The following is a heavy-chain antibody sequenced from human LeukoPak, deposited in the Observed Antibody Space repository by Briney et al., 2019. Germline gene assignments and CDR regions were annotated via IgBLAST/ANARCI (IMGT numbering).Heavy chain of an antibody. CDR2: IKWDGTEV. CDR3: AKGKSPYFYDSSAFYPY. CDR1: GFTFEDYA. Sequence: GGSLRLSCETSGFTFEDYAMHWVRQAPGKGLEWVSGIKWDGTEVAYADSVQGRFTISRDNAKNSLYLHMNNLTPEDTASYYCAKGKSPYFYDSSAFYPYWGQGTLVTVSS. D-gene: IGHD3-22*01. V-gene: IGHV3-9*01. J-gene: IGHJ4*02.